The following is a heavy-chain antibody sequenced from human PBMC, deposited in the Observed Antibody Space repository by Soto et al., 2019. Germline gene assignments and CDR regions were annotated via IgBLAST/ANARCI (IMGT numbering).Heavy chain of an antibody. J-gene: IGHJ6*02. CDR2: ISYTGTT. V-gene: IGHV4-59*01. Sequence: SETLSLTCTVSGGSISSYSWNWIRQPPGKGLEWIGYISYTGTTKYNPSFKSRVTISLDTSKNHFSLKLTSVTAADTAVYFCAREGYSTDWAPYHGMDVWGQGTTVTVSS. CDR1: GGSISSYS. CDR3: AREGYSTDWAPYHGMDV. D-gene: IGHD6-19*01.